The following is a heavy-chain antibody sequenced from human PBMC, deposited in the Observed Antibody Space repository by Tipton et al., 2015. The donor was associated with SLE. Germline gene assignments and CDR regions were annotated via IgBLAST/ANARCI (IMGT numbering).Heavy chain of an antibody. J-gene: IGHJ4*02. Sequence: TLSLTCAVYGGSFSGYYWSWIRQPPGKGLEWIGEINHSGSTNYNPSLKSRVTISVDTSKNQFSLKLSSVTAADTAVYYCAREGRGWYFDYWGQGTLVTVSS. D-gene: IGHD6-19*01. CDR3: AREGRGWYFDY. CDR1: GGSFSGYY. V-gene: IGHV4-34*01. CDR2: INHSGST.